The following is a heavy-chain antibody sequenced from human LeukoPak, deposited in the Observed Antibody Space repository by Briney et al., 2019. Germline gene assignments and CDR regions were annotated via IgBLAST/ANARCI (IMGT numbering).Heavy chain of an antibody. Sequence: GGSLRLSCAASGFTFSSYWMHWVRQAPGKGLVWVSRINSDGSSTSYADSVKGRYTISRDNAKNTLYLQMNSLRAEDTAIYYCAKDRWSGFSQIDYWGQGTLVTVSS. CDR2: INSDGSST. V-gene: IGHV3-74*01. J-gene: IGHJ4*02. CDR3: AKDRWSGFSQIDY. D-gene: IGHD3-3*01. CDR1: GFTFSSYW.